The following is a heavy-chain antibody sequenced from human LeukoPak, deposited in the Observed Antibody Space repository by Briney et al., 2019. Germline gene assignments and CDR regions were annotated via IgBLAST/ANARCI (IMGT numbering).Heavy chain of an antibody. CDR2: INSDGSTT. CDR1: GFTFSSYW. Sequence: GGSLRLSCAASGFTFSSYWMHWVRQAPGKGLVWVSRINSDGSTTNYADSVKGRFTISRDNSKNTLYLQMNSLRAEDTAVYYCAKDQCSGGSCYSVWGQGTLVTVSS. CDR3: AKDQCSGGSCYSV. J-gene: IGHJ4*02. V-gene: IGHV3-74*01. D-gene: IGHD2-15*01.